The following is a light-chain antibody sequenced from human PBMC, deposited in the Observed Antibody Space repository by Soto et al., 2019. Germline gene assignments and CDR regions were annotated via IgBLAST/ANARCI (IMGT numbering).Light chain of an antibody. CDR2: AAS. Sequence: DIQMTQSPSSLSASGGDRVILTCRASQGIGDFLAWYQQKPGKVPKLLIYAASTLQSGVPSRFSGSGSGTEFTLTISSLQPEDVATYFCQKYNTVPLTFGGGTKV. J-gene: IGKJ4*01. CDR3: QKYNTVPLT. V-gene: IGKV1-27*01. CDR1: QGIGDF.